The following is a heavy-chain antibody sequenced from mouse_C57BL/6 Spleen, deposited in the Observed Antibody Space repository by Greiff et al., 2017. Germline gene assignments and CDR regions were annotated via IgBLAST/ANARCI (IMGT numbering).Heavy chain of an antibody. V-gene: IGHV1-69*01. Sequence: QVQLQQPGAELVMPGASVKLSCTASGYTFTSYWMHWVQQRPGQGLEWIGEIDPSDSYTNYNQKLKGQFTLTVDKYSSTDYMQLSSLTSEDSAVYYCARRDFPAYDGYRYAMDYWGQGTSVTVSS. CDR3: ARRDFPAYDGYRYAMDY. D-gene: IGHD2-3*01. J-gene: IGHJ4*01. CDR1: GYTFTSYW. CDR2: IDPSDSYT.